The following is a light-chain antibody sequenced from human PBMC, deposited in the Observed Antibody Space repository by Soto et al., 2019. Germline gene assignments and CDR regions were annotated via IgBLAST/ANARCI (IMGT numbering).Light chain of an antibody. V-gene: IGKV1-6*01. J-gene: IGKJ4*01. CDR3: LQDYNYPLT. CDR1: QGIRND. CDR2: ATS. Sequence: AIQMTQSPSSLSASAGDRVTITCRASQGIRNDLGWYQQKPGKAPKLLIYATSSLQSGVPSRFSGSGSGTEFALTITSLQPEDFATYYCLQDYNYPLTFGGGTKVEIK.